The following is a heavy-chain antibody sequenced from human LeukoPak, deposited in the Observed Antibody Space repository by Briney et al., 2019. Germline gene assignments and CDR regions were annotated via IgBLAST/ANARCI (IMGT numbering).Heavy chain of an antibody. D-gene: IGHD6-19*01. Sequence: PGGSLRLSCAASGFTFSRDWMHWVRQAPGKGLEWVSLIRGSGETFYADSVKGRFSISRDDSKNTVYLQMNSLRIEDTALYFCARDRAATQGWVEFDPWGQGTLVTVSS. CDR2: IRGSGET. CDR3: ARDRAATQGWVEFDP. CDR1: GFTFSRDW. V-gene: IGHV3-66*03. J-gene: IGHJ5*02.